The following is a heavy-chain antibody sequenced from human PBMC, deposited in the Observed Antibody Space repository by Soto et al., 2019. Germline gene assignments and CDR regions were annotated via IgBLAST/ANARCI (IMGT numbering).Heavy chain of an antibody. D-gene: IGHD3-22*01. CDR3: ARDAQYYDSSGYYIFDY. CDR1: GGSVSSGGYY. CDR2: IYYSGST. Sequence: SETLSLTCTVSGGSVSSGGYYWSWIRQHPGKGLEWIGYIYYSGSTYYNPSLKSRVTISVDTSKNQFSLKLSSVTAADTAVYYCARDAQYYDSSGYYIFDYWGQGTLVTVSS. V-gene: IGHV4-31*03. J-gene: IGHJ4*02.